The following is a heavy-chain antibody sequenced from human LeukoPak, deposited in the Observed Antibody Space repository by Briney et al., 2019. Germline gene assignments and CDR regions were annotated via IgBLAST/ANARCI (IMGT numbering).Heavy chain of an antibody. D-gene: IGHD6-6*01. V-gene: IGHV3-30-3*01. CDR2: ILHDGSIK. J-gene: IGHJ4*02. Sequence: GGSRRFSCAASGFTFSSYAMHWVRQAPGKGLNGVAVILHDGSIKYYADSVKGRFTISRDNSKNTLNLQMNSLRAEDTVVYYCARDQSSSSSYYFDYWGQGTLVTVSS. CDR3: ARDQSSSSSYYFDY. CDR1: GFTFSSYA.